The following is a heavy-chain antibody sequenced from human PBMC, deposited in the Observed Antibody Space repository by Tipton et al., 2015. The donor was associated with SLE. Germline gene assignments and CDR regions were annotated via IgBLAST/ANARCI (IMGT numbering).Heavy chain of an antibody. J-gene: IGHJ2*01. CDR1: GGSISSGGYY. CDR3: ARDLSTATAPRGCFDL. V-gene: IGHV4-31*03. CDR2: IYCSGST. Sequence: TLSLTCTVSGGSISSGGYYWSWLRQHPGKGLGWIGYIYCSGSTYYNPALKSRVTISVDTSKNQFSLKLSSVTAADTAVYYCARDLSTATAPRGCFDLWGRGTLVTVSS. D-gene: IGHD5-12*01.